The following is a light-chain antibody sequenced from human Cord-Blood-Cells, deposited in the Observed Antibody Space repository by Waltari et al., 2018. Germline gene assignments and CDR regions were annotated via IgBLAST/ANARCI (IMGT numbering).Light chain of an antibody. CDR2: QDS. V-gene: IGLV3-1*01. J-gene: IGLJ2*01. CDR3: QAWDSSTVV. Sequence: SYELTQPHSLSVSPGQTVSRPPSGDQLGDKYACWYQQKPGQSPVLVIYQDSKRPSGIPERFSGSNSGNTATLTISGTQAMDEADYYCQAWDSSTVVFGGGTKLTVL. CDR1: QLGDKY.